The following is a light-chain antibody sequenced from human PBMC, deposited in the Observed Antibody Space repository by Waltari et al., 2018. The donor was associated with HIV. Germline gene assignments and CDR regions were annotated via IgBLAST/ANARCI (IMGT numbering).Light chain of an antibody. CDR3: CSYAGSSTLI. CDR1: SSDVGSYNL. J-gene: IGLJ2*01. Sequence: QSALTQPASVSGSPGQSITISCTGTSSDVGSYNLVSWYQQNPDKAPKLMIYEVSKRPSGVSNRLSGSKSGKTASLTIAGLQAKDEAAYYCCSYAGSSTLIFGGGTKLTVL. CDR2: EVS. V-gene: IGLV2-23*02.